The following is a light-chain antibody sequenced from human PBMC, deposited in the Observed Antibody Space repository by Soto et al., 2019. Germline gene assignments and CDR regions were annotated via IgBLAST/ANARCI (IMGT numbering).Light chain of an antibody. CDR1: QSVNSN. CDR3: QHFGGTTFT. J-gene: IGKJ5*01. Sequence: EIVMTQSPVTLSVSPGERATLSCRASQSVNSNLAWYQQKPGQAPSLLIYGAFTRATGIPARFSGTGSGTEFTLTISRLEPGDFAVYYCQHFGGTTFTFGQGTRLEIK. V-gene: IGKV3-15*01. CDR2: GAF.